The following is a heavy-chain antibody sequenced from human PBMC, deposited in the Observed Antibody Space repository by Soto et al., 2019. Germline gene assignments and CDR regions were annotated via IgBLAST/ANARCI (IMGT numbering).Heavy chain of an antibody. V-gene: IGHV3-74*01. CDR2: INSDGSST. Sequence: GGSLRLSCAASGFTFSSYWMHWVRQAPGKGLVWVSRINSDGSSTRYADSVKGRFTISRDNAKNTLYLQMNSLRAEDTAVYYCARACRVLAAAGEEHYYYYGMDVWGQGTTVTVSS. CDR1: GFTFSSYW. CDR3: ARACRVLAAAGEEHYYYYGMDV. D-gene: IGHD6-13*01. J-gene: IGHJ6*02.